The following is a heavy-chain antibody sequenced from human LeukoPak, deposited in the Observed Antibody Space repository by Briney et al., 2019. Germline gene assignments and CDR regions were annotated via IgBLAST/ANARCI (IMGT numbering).Heavy chain of an antibody. D-gene: IGHD1-26*01. J-gene: IGHJ4*02. CDR2: ISGSGDAT. V-gene: IGHV3-23*01. CDR3: AWKLSGSYSCDY. CDR1: GFTFSSYA. Sequence: PGGSLRLSCVASGFTFSSYAMRWVRQAPGKGLEWVSGISGSGDATYYPDSVKGRFTISRDNSKNTLYLQMNSLRAEDTAVYYCAWKLSGSYSCDYWGQGTLVTVSS.